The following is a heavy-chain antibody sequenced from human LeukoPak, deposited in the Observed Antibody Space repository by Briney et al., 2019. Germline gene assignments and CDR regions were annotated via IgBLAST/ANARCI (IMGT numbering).Heavy chain of an antibody. CDR2: IYYSGST. V-gene: IGHV4-61*01. Sequence: SETLSLTCTVSGGSVSSGSYYWSWIRQPPGKGLEWIGYIYYSGSTNYNPSLKSRVTISVDTSKNQFSLKLSSVTAADTAVYYCARLVAGDYWYFDLWAVAPWSLSPQ. CDR1: GGSVSSGSYY. CDR3: ARLVAGDYWYFDL. D-gene: IGHD6-19*01. J-gene: IGHJ2*01.